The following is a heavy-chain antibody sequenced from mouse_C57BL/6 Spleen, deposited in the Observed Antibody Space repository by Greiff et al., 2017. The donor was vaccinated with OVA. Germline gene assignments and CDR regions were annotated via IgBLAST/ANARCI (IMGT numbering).Heavy chain of an antibody. CDR2: IYPGDGDT. CDR1: GYAFSSYW. CDR3: ARTGIYYGNYDYYAMDY. J-gene: IGHJ4*01. V-gene: IGHV1-80*01. Sequence: VKLMESGAELVKPGASVKISCKASGYAFSSYWMNWVKQRPGKGLEWIGQIYPGDGDTNYNGKFKGKATLTADKSSSTAYMQLSSLTSEDSAVYFCARTGIYYGNYDYYAMDYWGQGTSVTVSS. D-gene: IGHD2-1*01.